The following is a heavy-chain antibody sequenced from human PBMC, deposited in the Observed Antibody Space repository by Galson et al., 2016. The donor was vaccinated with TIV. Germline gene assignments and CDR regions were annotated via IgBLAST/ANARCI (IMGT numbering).Heavy chain of an antibody. V-gene: IGHV3-30-3*01. CDR1: GLTLNNYA. D-gene: IGHD6-13*01. CDR2: ISYDGGYR. J-gene: IGHJ6*02. CDR3: ARARSTTRFGMAV. Sequence: SLRLSCAASGLTLNNYAIHWVRQAPGKGLEWVATISYDGGYRSYEDSVKGRFTIYSDKSAHSLALQMDSLRPEDTGVYYCARARSTTRFGMAVWGQGTTVTVSS.